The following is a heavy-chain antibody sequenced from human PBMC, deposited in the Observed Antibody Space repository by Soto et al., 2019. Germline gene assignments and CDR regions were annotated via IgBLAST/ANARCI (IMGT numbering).Heavy chain of an antibody. CDR2: ISGSGGST. CDR3: ARGQYCTNGVCSSDYYYGRDV. D-gene: IGHD2-8*01. V-gene: IGHV3-23*01. J-gene: IGHJ6*02. CDR1: GFTFSSYA. Sequence: GGSLRLSCAASGFTFSSYAMSWVRQAPGKGLEWVSAISGSGGSTYYADSVKGRFTISRDNSKNTLYLQLNSLRAEDTAVYYWARGQYCTNGVCSSDYYYGRDVWGQGTRVTVS.